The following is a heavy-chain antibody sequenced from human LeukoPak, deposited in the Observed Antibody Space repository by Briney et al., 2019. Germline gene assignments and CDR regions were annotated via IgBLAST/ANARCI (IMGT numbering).Heavy chain of an antibody. Sequence: GGSLTLSCAASGFTFSSYSMNWVRQAPGKGLEWVSYISSSSSIIYYADSVKGRFTISRDNAKNSLYLQMNSLRAEDTAVYYCARRHDYFDYWGQGTLVTVSS. CDR1: GFTFSSYS. CDR3: ARRHDYFDY. CDR2: ISSSSSII. J-gene: IGHJ4*02. V-gene: IGHV3-48*01.